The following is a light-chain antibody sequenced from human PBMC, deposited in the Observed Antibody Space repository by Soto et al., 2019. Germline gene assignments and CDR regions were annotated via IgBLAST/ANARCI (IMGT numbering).Light chain of an antibody. CDR3: QQYGSSPRT. V-gene: IGKV3-20*01. CDR1: QSVSSSY. CDR2: GAS. Sequence: EIVLTQSPGTLSLSPGERATLSCRASQSVSSSYLAWYQQKPGQAPRLLIYGASSRATGIPDRFSGSGSGTDFTITISRVEPDDFAVYYCQQYGSSPRTLGQGTKVEIK. J-gene: IGKJ1*01.